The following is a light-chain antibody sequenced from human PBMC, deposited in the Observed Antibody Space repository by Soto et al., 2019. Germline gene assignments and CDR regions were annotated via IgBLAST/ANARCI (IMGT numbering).Light chain of an antibody. Sequence: DIQMTQSPSTLSASVGDRVTITCRASQSINTWLAWYQQKPGKAPKLLISKASGLERGVPSRFGGSGSGTEFTLIISSLQPDDLATYYCQQYNTYPWTFGQGTKVEVK. CDR2: KAS. J-gene: IGKJ1*01. CDR3: QQYNTYPWT. V-gene: IGKV1-5*03. CDR1: QSINTW.